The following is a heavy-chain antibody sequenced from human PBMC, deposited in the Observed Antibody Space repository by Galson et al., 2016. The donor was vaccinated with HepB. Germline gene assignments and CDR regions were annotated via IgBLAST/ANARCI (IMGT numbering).Heavy chain of an antibody. D-gene: IGHD3-22*01. Sequence: SLRLSCAASGFTFSSYSMNWVRQAPGKGLEWVSSISSGGTYIYYADSMKGRFTISRDNAKNSLFLQMNSLRAEDTAVYYCARVYYYVSSGYSHVGFDYGGQGTLVTVSS. V-gene: IGHV3-21*01. CDR3: ARVYYYVSSGYSHVGFDY. CDR2: ISSGGTYI. CDR1: GFTFSSYS. J-gene: IGHJ4*02.